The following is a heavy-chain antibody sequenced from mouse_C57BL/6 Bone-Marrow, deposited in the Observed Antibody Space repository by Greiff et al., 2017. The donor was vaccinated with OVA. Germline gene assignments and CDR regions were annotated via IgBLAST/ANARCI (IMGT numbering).Heavy chain of an antibody. D-gene: IGHD4-1*01. CDR2: IWSGGST. J-gene: IGHJ1*03. Sequence: VQLQQSGPGLVQPSQSLSITCTVSGFSLTSYGVHWVRQSPGKGLEWLGVIWSGGSTDYNAAFISRLSISKDNSKSQVFLKKKRLQAEDTAIYYCARKGELGRKDWYFDVWGTGTTVTVSS. CDR1: GFSLTSYG. V-gene: IGHV2-2*01. CDR3: ARKGELGRKDWYFDV.